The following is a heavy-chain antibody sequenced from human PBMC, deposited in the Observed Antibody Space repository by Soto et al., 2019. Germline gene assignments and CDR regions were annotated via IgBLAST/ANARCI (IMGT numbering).Heavy chain of an antibody. J-gene: IGHJ3*02. V-gene: IGHV3-23*01. CDR2: ISGSGGST. CDR1: GFTFSSYA. Sequence: GGSLRLSCAASGFTFSSYAMSWVRQAPGKGLEWVSAISGSGGSTYYADSVKGRFTISRDNSKNTLYLQMNSLRAEDTAVYYCAKEGWDCSGGSCYGAFDIWGQGTMVTVSS. D-gene: IGHD2-15*01. CDR3: AKEGWDCSGGSCYGAFDI.